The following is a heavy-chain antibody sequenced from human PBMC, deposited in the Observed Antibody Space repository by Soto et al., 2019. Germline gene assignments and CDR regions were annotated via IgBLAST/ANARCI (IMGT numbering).Heavy chain of an antibody. CDR3: ARREIQGPIDY. CDR2: IYYSGTT. D-gene: IGHD1-26*01. J-gene: IGHJ4*02. V-gene: IGHV4-28*01. CDR1: GYSISSSNW. Sequence: QVQLQESGPGLVKPSDTLSLTCAVSGYSISSSNWWGWIRQPPGKGLEWIGYIYYSGTTYYNPSLKSRVTMSVDTSKNQFSLKVTSVTAVDTAEYYCARREIQGPIDYWGQGTLVTVSS.